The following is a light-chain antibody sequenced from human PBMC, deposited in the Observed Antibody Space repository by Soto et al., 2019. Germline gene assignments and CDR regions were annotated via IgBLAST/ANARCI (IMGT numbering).Light chain of an antibody. CDR2: GAY. J-gene: IGKJ2*01. CDR1: QRVASSH. CDR3: EHDGSSPPYT. V-gene: IGKV3-20*01. Sequence: EIVLTQSPGTLSLSLGESATLTCRASQRVASSHLAWYRQKPGQAPWLLFYGAYNSATGIPDRFSGSGSGTDFTLTISRLEAEYSAVYYCEHDGSSPPYTFGQGTKLKIK.